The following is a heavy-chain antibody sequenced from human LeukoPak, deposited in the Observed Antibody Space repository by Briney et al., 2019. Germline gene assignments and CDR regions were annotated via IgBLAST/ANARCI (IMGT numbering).Heavy chain of an antibody. Sequence: GASVKVSCKASGYTFTSYYMHWVRQAPGQGLEWMGIINPSGGSTSYAQKFQGRVTMTRDTSTSTVYMELSSLRSEDTAVYYCARDGEWLVPKYNWFDPWGQGTLVTVSS. CDR3: ARDGEWLVPKYNWFDP. V-gene: IGHV1-46*01. D-gene: IGHD6-19*01. CDR2: INPSGGST. CDR1: GYTFTSYY. J-gene: IGHJ5*02.